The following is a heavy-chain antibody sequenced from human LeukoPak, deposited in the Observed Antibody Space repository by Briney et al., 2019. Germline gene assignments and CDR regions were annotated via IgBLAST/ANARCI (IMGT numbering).Heavy chain of an antibody. CDR3: ARAITYCSGGSCPTSGDFDY. J-gene: IGHJ4*02. CDR1: GGSISSYY. Sequence: SETLSLTCTVSGGSISSYYWSWIRQPPGKGLEWIGYIYYSGSTNYNPSLKSRVTISVDTSKNQFSLKLSSVTAADTAVYYCARAITYCSGGSCPTSGDFDYRGQGTLVTVSS. V-gene: IGHV4-59*01. D-gene: IGHD2-15*01. CDR2: IYYSGST.